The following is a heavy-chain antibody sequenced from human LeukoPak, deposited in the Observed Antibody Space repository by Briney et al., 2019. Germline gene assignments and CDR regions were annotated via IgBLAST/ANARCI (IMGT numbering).Heavy chain of an antibody. J-gene: IGHJ4*02. CDR1: GFTFSNAC. Sequence: GGSLRLSCAASGFTFSNACMSWVRQAPGKGLEWVGHIKGKTDGGTTDYAAPVQGRFTISRDDSKNTLFLQMNSLKTEDTAVYYCTTGTWIQLWLADYWGQGTLVIASS. CDR2: IKGKTDGGTT. CDR3: TTGTWIQLWLADY. V-gene: IGHV3-15*01. D-gene: IGHD5-18*01.